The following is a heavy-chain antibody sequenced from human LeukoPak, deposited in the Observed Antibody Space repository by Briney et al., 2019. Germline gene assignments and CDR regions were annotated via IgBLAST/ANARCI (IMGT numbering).Heavy chain of an antibody. D-gene: IGHD5-18*01. CDR2: IKQDGSEK. CDR3: AREYSYGDLDY. Sequence: GGSLTLTCAASGCTFSSYWLSWVRQAPGKGLEWVANIKQDGSEKYYVESVKGRFTISRDNAKNSLYLQMNSLRAEDTAVYYCAREYSYGDLDYWGQGTLVTVSS. V-gene: IGHV3-7*01. J-gene: IGHJ4*02. CDR1: GCTFSSYW.